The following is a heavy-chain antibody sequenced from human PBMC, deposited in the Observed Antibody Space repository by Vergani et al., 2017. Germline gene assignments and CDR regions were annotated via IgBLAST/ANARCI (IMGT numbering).Heavy chain of an antibody. Sequence: QVQLQESGPGLVKPSQTLSLTCTVSGGSISSGDYYWSWIRQPPGKGLEWIGYIYYSGSTYYNPSLKSRVTISVDTSKNQFSLKRSSVTAADTAVYYCARVRPAVVVIDVTFDYWGQGTLVTGSS. CDR1: GGSISSGDYY. J-gene: IGHJ4*02. CDR2: IYYSGST. CDR3: ARVRPAVVVIDVTFDY. V-gene: IGHV4-30-4*01. D-gene: IGHD3-22*01.